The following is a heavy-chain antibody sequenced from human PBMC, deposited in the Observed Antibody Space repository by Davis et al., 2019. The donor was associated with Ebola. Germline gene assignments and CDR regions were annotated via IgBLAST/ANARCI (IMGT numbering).Heavy chain of an antibody. CDR3: ATDGPLVGSIRMYFFDY. CDR1: GGSISSSNYY. CDR2: IYYSGST. Sequence: PSETLSLTCTVSGGSISSSNYYWGWIRQPPGKGLEWIGSIYYSGSTYYNPSLKSRVTISVDTSKNQFSLKLSSVTAADTAMYYCATDGPLVGSIRMYFFDYWGQGTLVTVSS. D-gene: IGHD1-26*01. V-gene: IGHV4-39*07. J-gene: IGHJ4*02.